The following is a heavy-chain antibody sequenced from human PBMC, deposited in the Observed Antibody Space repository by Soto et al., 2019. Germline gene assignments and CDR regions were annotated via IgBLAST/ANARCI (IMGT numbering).Heavy chain of an antibody. Sequence: QGQLQQWGAGLLKPSETLSLTCAVYGGSFSGYYWTWIRQPPGTGLEWSGEINHSGSTNYNPSLKSRVTISVDTSKNQFSLKLTSVTAADTAVYYCARDKITGLFDYWGQGTLVTVSS. CDR3: ARDKITGLFDY. V-gene: IGHV4-34*01. J-gene: IGHJ4*02. D-gene: IGHD2-8*02. CDR1: GGSFSGYY. CDR2: INHSGST.